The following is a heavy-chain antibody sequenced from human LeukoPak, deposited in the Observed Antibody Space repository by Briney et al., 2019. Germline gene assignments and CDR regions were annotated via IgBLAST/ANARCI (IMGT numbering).Heavy chain of an antibody. Sequence: TGGSLRLSCAASGFTFSSYAMSWVRQAPGKGLEWVSAISGSGGSTYYADSVKGRFTISRDNSKNTLYLQMNSLRAEDTAVYYCAKGKGTGKGTVRGATDYWGQGTLVTVSS. D-gene: IGHD3-10*01. CDR3: AKGKGTGKGTVRGATDY. V-gene: IGHV3-23*01. J-gene: IGHJ4*02. CDR2: ISGSGGST. CDR1: GFTFSSYA.